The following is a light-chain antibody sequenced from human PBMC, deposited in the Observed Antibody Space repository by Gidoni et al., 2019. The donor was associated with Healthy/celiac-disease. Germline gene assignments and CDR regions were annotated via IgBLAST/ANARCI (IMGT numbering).Light chain of an antibody. J-gene: IGLJ3*02. CDR3: QAGDSIYLV. CDR2: QDS. CDR1: KLGDKY. Sequence: SYELTQPPSVSVSPGQTASITCSVDKLGDKYACWYQQKQGQSPVRVIYQDSKRPSGLPGRFSGSNSGNTAPRTISVTQAMDESDYYFQAGDSIYLVFGGGTKLTVL. V-gene: IGLV3-1*01.